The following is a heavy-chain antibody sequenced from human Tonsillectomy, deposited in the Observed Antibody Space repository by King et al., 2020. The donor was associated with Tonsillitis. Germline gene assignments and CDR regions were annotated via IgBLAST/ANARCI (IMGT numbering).Heavy chain of an antibody. Sequence: QVQLVESGGGVVQPGRSLRLSCAASGFTFSTYGLHWVRQTPGKGLEWVALIWFDGSNQYYADSVKGRFTISRDNSNNTLYLQMNSLRAEDTAVYYCARDRFYNSGSHQDFFDHWGQGTLVTVSS. CDR3: ARDRFYNSGSHQDFFDH. J-gene: IGHJ4*02. CDR1: GFTFSTYG. D-gene: IGHD3-10*01. CDR2: IWFDGSNQ. V-gene: IGHV3-33*08.